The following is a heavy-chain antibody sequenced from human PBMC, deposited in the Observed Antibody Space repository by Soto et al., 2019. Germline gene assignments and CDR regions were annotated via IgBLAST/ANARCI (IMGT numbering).Heavy chain of an antibody. D-gene: IGHD3-22*01. V-gene: IGHV3-15*01. Sequence: GGSLRLSCAASGFTFSNAWMSWVRQAPGKGLEWVVRIKSKTDGGTTDYAAPVKGRFTISRDDSKNTLYLQMNSLKTEDTAVYYRTTDYYDSSGYYPVGYFDYWGQGTLVTVSS. J-gene: IGHJ4*02. CDR2: IKSKTDGGTT. CDR1: GFTFSNAW. CDR3: TTDYYDSSGYYPVGYFDY.